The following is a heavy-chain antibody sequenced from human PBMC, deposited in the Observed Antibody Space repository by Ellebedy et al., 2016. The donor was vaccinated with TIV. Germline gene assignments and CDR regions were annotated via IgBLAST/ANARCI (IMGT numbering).Heavy chain of an antibody. CDR2: MHSSGNT. CDR1: GGSMSGYY. J-gene: IGHJ5*02. V-gene: IGHV4-59*01. CDR3: STVTVTAWFDP. Sequence: ESLKISCNVSGGSMSGYYWTWIRQPPGKELEWIGYMHSSGNTAHNPSLKSRVTISLDTSKNQFFLKLNSVTAADTAVYSPSTVTVTAWFDPWGQGTLVTVSS. D-gene: IGHD4-17*01.